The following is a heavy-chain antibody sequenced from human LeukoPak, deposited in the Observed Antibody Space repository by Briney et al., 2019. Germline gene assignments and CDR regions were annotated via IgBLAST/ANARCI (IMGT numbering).Heavy chain of an antibody. V-gene: IGHV3-23*01. J-gene: IGHJ4*02. CDR1: GFTFSIYA. D-gene: IGHD3-22*01. Sequence: GGSLRLSCAASGFTFSIYAMSWVRQAPGKGLQWVSTITSSGDGTYYADSVKGRFTISRDNSENMLYLQMDSLRVEDTAVYFCAKDRPNYYGSNGHYYRRDGDYWGQGTLVTVSS. CDR3: AKDRPNYYGSNGHYYRRDGDY. CDR2: ITSSGDGT.